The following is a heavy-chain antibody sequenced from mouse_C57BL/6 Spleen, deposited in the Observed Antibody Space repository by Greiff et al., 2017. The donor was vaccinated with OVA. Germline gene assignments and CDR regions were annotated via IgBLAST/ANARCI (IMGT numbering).Heavy chain of an antibody. Sequence: EVQLVESGGGLVQPKGSLKLSCAASGFSFNTYAMNWVRQAPGKGLEWVARIRSKSNNYATYYADSVKDRFTISRDDSESMLYLQMNNLKTEDAAMYYCVGHGYSTAMDYWGQGTSVTVSS. CDR1: GFSFNTYA. J-gene: IGHJ4*01. CDR3: VGHGYSTAMDY. D-gene: IGHD2-3*01. V-gene: IGHV10-1*01. CDR2: IRSKSNNYAT.